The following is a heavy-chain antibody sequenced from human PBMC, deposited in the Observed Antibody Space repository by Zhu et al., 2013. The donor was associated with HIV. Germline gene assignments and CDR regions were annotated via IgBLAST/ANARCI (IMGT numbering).Heavy chain of an antibody. CDR1: GFTFSSSA. CDR3: ARERLAFDI. V-gene: IGHV3-30-3*01. Sequence: VQLVESGGGVVQPGGSLRLSCAASGFTFSSSAMHWVRQTPGKGLEWLAVTSYDGSNKYYSDSVKGRFTISRDNSKNTLYLQMNSLGVEDTAMYYCARERLAFDIWGQGTVVTVSS. J-gene: IGHJ3*02. D-gene: IGHD5-12*01. CDR2: TSYDGSNK.